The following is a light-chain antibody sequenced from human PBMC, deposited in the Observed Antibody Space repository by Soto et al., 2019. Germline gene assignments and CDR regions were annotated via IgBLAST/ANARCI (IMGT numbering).Light chain of an antibody. Sequence: QAAMTHPRSVSGSPGQAVTISCTGTSSDVGGYNYVSWYQQHPGKAPRLMIYDVSKRPSGVPDRFSGSKSGNTASLTISGLQAEDEADYYCCSYAGSYNFYVFGTGTKVTXL. V-gene: IGLV2-11*01. CDR3: CSYAGSYNFYV. CDR1: SSDVGGYNY. CDR2: DVS. J-gene: IGLJ1*01.